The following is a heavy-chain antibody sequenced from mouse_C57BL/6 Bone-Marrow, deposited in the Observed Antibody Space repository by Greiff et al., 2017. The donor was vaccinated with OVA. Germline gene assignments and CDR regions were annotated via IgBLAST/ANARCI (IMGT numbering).Heavy chain of an antibody. J-gene: IGHJ2*01. V-gene: IGHV1-69*01. CDR2: IDPSDSYT. Sequence: QVQLQQPGAELVMPGASVKLSCKASGYTFTSYWMHWVKQRPGQGLEWIGEIDPSDSYTNYNQKFKGKSTLTVDKSSSTAYMQLSSLTSEDSAVEDYARKGWVQQGYFDDWGQGTTLTVSS. CDR3: ARKGWVQQGYFDD. D-gene: IGHD2-3*01. CDR1: GYTFTSYW.